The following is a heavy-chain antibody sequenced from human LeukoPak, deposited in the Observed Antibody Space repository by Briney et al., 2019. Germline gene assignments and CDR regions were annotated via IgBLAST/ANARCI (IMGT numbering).Heavy chain of an antibody. CDR3: ARDPFSSGSY. J-gene: IGHJ4*02. CDR2: ISSTSSYI. V-gene: IGHV3-21*01. D-gene: IGHD3-10*01. CDR1: GFTFSRYT. Sequence: GGSPRLSCAASGFTFSRYTMNWVRRAPGKGLEWVSSISSTSSYIHYADSVKGRFTISRDNAKNSLFLQMNSLRAEDTAVYYCARDPFSSGSYWGQGTLVTVSS.